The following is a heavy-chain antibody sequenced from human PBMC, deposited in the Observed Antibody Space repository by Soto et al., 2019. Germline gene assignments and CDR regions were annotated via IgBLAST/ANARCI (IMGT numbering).Heavy chain of an antibody. J-gene: IGHJ4*02. Sequence: QVQLVESGGGLIKPGGSLRLSCAASGFTLSDYYMTWIRQAPGKGLEWVSDISISGTTIHYADSVRGRFTISRDNAKNSLWLQMNTLRAEETAVYYGARFRGDGYYNFWGQGTLVTVSS. CDR2: ISISGTTI. V-gene: IGHV3-11*01. CDR1: GFTLSDYY. CDR3: ARFRGDGYYNF. D-gene: IGHD3-9*01.